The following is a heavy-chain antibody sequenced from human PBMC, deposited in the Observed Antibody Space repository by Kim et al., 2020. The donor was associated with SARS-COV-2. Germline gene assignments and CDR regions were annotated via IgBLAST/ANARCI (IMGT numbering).Heavy chain of an antibody. CDR3: ARHDGPSDVLLWFGENPPPSFDI. D-gene: IGHD3-10*01. Sequence: SETLSLTCTVSGGSISSSSYYWGWIRQPPGKVLEWIGSIYYSGSTYYNPYLKSRVTIYVDTSKNQFSLKLSSVTAADTAVYYCARHDGPSDVLLWFGENPPPSFDIWGQGTMVTVSS. CDR2: IYYSGST. CDR1: GGSISSSSYY. J-gene: IGHJ3*02. V-gene: IGHV4-39*01.